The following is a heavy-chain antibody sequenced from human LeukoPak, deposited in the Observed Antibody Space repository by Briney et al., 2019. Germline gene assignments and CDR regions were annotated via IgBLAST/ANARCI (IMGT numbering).Heavy chain of an antibody. CDR1: GGSISSGGYY. Sequence: SETLSLTCTVSGGSISSGGYYWSWIRQPPGKGLEWIGYIYHSGSTYYNPSLKSRVTISVDRSKNQFSLKLSSVTAADTAVYYCARDSVYCSSTSCQGFDYWGQGTLVTVSS. D-gene: IGHD2-2*01. CDR2: IYHSGST. V-gene: IGHV4-30-2*01. J-gene: IGHJ4*02. CDR3: ARDSVYCSSTSCQGFDY.